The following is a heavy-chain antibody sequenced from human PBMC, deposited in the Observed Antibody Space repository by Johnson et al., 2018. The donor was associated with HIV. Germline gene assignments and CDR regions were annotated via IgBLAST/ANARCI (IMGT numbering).Heavy chain of an antibody. CDR3: ARALTTDAFDI. Sequence: QVQLVESGGGVVQPGRSLRLSCAASGFTFRSYTMHWVRQAPGKGLEWVAVISYDGSNKYYADSVKGRFTISRDNSKSTLYLQMNSLRAEDTAVYYCARALTTDAFDIWGQGTMVTVSS. V-gene: IGHV3-30-3*01. CDR2: ISYDGSNK. D-gene: IGHD4-17*01. J-gene: IGHJ3*02. CDR1: GFTFRSYT.